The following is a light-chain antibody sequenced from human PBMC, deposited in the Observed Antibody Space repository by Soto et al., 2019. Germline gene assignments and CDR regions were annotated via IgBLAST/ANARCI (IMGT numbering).Light chain of an antibody. J-gene: IGKJ5*01. V-gene: IGKV1-5*01. CDR2: DAS. CDR1: QNITDW. Sequence: DIQMTQSPSTLSAYVGDRVTITCRASQNITDWLAWYQHKPGKAPELLISDASTLATGVPSRFSGSGSGTDFTLTISSLEPEDSAVYYCQQYGSPSTTFGQGTRLEIK. CDR3: QQYGSPSTT.